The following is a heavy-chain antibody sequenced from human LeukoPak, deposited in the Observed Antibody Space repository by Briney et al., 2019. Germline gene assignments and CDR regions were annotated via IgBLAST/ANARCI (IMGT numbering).Heavy chain of an antibody. Sequence: PSETLSLTCAVYGGSFSGYYWSWIRQPPGKGLEWIGEINHSGSTNYNPSLKSRVTISVDTSKNQFSLKLSSVTAADTAVYYCARGSRSFNYYYYMDVWGKGTMVTVSS. CDR2: INHSGST. J-gene: IGHJ6*03. V-gene: IGHV4-34*01. CDR1: GGSFSGYY. CDR3: ARGSRSFNYYYYMDV.